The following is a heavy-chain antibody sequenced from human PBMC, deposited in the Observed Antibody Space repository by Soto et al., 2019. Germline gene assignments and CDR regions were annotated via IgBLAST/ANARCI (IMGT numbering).Heavy chain of an antibody. Sequence: ASVKVSCKASGYTFTGYYMHWVRQAPGQGLEWMGWINPNSGGTNYAQKFQGWVTMTRDTSISTAYMELSRLRSDDTAVYYCARDIEYSGSYSLDPWGQGTLVTVSS. V-gene: IGHV1-2*04. D-gene: IGHD1-26*01. CDR2: INPNSGGT. CDR3: ARDIEYSGSYSLDP. J-gene: IGHJ5*02. CDR1: GYTFTGYY.